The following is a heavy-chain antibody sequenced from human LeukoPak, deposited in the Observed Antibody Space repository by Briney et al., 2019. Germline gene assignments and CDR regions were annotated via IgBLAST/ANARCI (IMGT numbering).Heavy chain of an antibody. Sequence: SETLSLTCTVSGGSISSGSYYWSWIRQPAGKGLEWIGRIYTSGSTNYNPSLNSRITISVDKSKNQLSLKLSSVTAADTAVYYCARLRPSTNHALYSWGQGTLVTVSS. D-gene: IGHD1-14*01. CDR2: IYTSGST. J-gene: IGHJ4*02. CDR1: GGSISSGSYY. V-gene: IGHV4-61*02. CDR3: ARLRPSTNHALYS.